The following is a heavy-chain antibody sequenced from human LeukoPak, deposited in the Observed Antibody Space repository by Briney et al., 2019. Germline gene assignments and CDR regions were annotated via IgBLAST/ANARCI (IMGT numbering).Heavy chain of an antibody. J-gene: IGHJ4*02. V-gene: IGHV3-30*03. CDR1: GFTFSSYG. CDR3: ARHHYDILTGTLYYFDY. Sequence: GGSLRLSCAASGFTFSSYGMHWVRQAPGKGLEWVAVISYDGSNKYYADSVKGRFTISRDNAKNSLYLQMNSLRAEDTAVYYCARHHYDILTGTLYYFDYWGQGTLVTVSS. CDR2: ISYDGSNK. D-gene: IGHD3-9*01.